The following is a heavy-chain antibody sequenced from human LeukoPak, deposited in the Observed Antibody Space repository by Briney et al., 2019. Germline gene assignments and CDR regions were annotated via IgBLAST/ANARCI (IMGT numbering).Heavy chain of an antibody. D-gene: IGHD5-18*01. J-gene: IGHJ3*01. CDR3: AREGFDSYGTTKDAFDV. CDR2: ISSSSSYT. V-gene: IGHV3-11*05. Sequence: GGSPRLSCAASGFTFSDYYMSWIRQAPGKGLEWVSYISSSSSYTNYADSVKGRFTISRDNAKNSLYLQMNSLRAEDTAVYYCAREGFDSYGTTKDAFDVWGQGIMVTVSS. CDR1: GFTFSDYY.